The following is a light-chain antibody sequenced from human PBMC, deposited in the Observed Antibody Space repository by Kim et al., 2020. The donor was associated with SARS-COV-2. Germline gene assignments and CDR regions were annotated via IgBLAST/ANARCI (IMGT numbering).Light chain of an antibody. CDR1: QTVTTY. J-gene: IGKJ1*01. CDR3: KQSYSKTWT. Sequence: DIQMTQSPSSLSASVADRVTITCRASQTVTTYLNWYQPKPGKAPNLLIYDASKLHDGVPSRFSGSGSGTDFTLTISSLQPEDFATYYCKQSYSKTWTFGQGTKVDIK. V-gene: IGKV1-39*01. CDR2: DAS.